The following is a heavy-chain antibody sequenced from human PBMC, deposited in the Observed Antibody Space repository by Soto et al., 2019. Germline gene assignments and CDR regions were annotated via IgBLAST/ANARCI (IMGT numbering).Heavy chain of an antibody. J-gene: IGHJ6*02. Sequence: QVQLVQSGAEVKKPGSSVTVSCKASGGTFGNSAISWVRQAPGLGLEWMGGIIPIFPTPDYAQKFQGRVTIPADESTRTAYRELTRLRSEDTAVYYWAGYKYRVRFGGNSYYARDDWGHGTTVTVSS. V-gene: IGHV1-69*12. CDR3: AGYKYRVRFGGNSYYARDD. D-gene: IGHD1-20*01. CDR1: GGTFGNSA. CDR2: IIPIFPTP.